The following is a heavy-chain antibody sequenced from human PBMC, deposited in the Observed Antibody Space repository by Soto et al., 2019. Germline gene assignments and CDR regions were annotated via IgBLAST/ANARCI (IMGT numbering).Heavy chain of an antibody. D-gene: IGHD6-13*01. CDR3: ARGYSSSPLFEDYFDY. J-gene: IGHJ4*02. CDR2: INPDGSEK. V-gene: IGHV3-7*04. Sequence: PGGSLRLSCAASGFTFSSYEMNWVRQAPGKGLEWVANINPDGSEKFSVDSVKGRFTISRDNAKNSLYLQMNSLRAEDTAVYFCARGYSSSPLFEDYFDYWGQGALVTVSS. CDR1: GFTFSSYE.